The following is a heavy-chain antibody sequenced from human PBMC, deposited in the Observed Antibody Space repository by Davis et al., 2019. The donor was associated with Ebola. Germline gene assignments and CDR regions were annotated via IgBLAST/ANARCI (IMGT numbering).Heavy chain of an antibody. CDR3: ARRFMGYSYAPPDY. CDR1: GGSFSGYY. D-gene: IGHD5-18*01. V-gene: IGHV4-34*01. Sequence: SETLSLTCGVYGGSFSGYYWSWIRQPPGKGLEWIGEINHSGSTNYNPSLKSRVTISVDTSKNQFSLKLSSVTAADTAVYYCARRFMGYSYAPPDYWGQGTLVTVSS. J-gene: IGHJ4*02. CDR2: INHSGST.